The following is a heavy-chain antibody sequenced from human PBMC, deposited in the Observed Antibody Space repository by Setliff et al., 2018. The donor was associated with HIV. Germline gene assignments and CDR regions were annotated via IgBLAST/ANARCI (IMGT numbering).Heavy chain of an antibody. Sequence: SETLSLTCTVSGDSISSYYWTWIRQSPAKGLEWIGYIYYTGATNYNPSLKSRLTISLDTSKRQFSPILNSLTAADTAVYYCARRSGWFYDYWGQGTLVTVSS. D-gene: IGHD6-19*01. J-gene: IGHJ4*02. CDR2: IYYTGAT. CDR1: GDSISSYY. V-gene: IGHV4-59*01. CDR3: ARRSGWFYDY.